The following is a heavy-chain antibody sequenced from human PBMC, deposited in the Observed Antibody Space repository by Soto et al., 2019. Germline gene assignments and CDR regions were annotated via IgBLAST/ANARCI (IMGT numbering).Heavy chain of an antibody. CDR3: AEDLARGSYFDAFDI. J-gene: IGHJ3*02. D-gene: IGHD1-26*01. CDR2: IVVGSGNT. CDR1: GFTFTRAA. Sequence: ASVKVSCKASGFTFTRAAVQWVRHARGQRLEWRGWIVVGSGNTNYTQKFQERVTITRDMSTSTAYMELSSLRSEDTAVYYCAEDLARGSYFDAFDIWGQGTMVTVSS. V-gene: IGHV1-58*01.